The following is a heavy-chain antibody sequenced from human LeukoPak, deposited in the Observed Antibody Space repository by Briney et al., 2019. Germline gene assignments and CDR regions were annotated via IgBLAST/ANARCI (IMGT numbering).Heavy chain of an antibody. CDR1: GYTFTSYY. V-gene: IGHV1-46*01. CDR2: INPSGGST. J-gene: IGHJ6*04. CDR3: ARVETGSSGWNGMDV. D-gene: IGHD6-19*01. Sequence: ASVKVSCKASGYTFTSYYMHWVRQAPGQGLEWMGIINPSGGSTSYAQKFQGRVTMTRDTSTSTVYMELSSLRPEDTAVYYCARVETGSSGWNGMDVWGKGTTVTVSS.